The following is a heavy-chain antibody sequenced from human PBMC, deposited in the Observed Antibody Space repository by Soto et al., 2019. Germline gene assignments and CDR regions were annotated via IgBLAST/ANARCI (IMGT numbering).Heavy chain of an antibody. Sequence: QVQLQESGPGLVKPSGTLSLTCAVSGGSISSNNWWSWVRQPPGKGLEWIGAIFHSGSTHYSPSLKSRVTTSVDKSKNQFSLTLTSVTATDAAVYYCASVYSGSDSDYWGQGTVVTVSS. D-gene: IGHD1-26*01. CDR2: IFHSGST. V-gene: IGHV4-4*02. J-gene: IGHJ4*02. CDR3: ASVYSGSDSDY. CDR1: GGSISSNNW.